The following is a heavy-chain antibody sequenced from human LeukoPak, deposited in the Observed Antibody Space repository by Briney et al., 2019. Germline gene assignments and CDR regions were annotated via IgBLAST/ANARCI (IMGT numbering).Heavy chain of an antibody. CDR1: GFTFSDYY. J-gene: IGHJ3*02. CDR3: ARGGGRSYSDAFDI. CDR2: ISGTSTAI. Sequence: GESLKISCAAPGFTFSDYYMSWIRQAPGKGLEWVSFISGTSTAIIYADSVKGRFTISRDIGRKSLYLQMNSLSDEDTAVYYCARGGGRSYSDAFDIWGQGTVVTVSS. D-gene: IGHD1-26*01. V-gene: IGHV3-11*06.